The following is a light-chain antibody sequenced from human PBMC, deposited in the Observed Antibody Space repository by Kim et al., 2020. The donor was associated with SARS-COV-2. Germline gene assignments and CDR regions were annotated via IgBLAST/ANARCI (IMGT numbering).Light chain of an antibody. CDR3: QQYSTYSYS. Sequence: SASRGDRVSITCRARQSVDRWLAWYQQRPGKAPKLLIYDATDLKSGVPSRFSGRGSGTEFTLTITSLQPDDFGTYYCQQYSTYSYSLGQGTKLEI. J-gene: IGKJ2*03. CDR2: DAT. CDR1: QSVDRW. V-gene: IGKV1-5*01.